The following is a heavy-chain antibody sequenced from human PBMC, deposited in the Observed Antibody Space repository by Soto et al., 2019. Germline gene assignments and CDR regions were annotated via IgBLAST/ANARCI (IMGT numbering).Heavy chain of an antibody. CDR2: IYPSGST. CDR1: SDSISSTKW. J-gene: IGHJ4*02. V-gene: IGHV4-4*02. CDR3: ARSWNDYLFY. D-gene: IGHD4-17*01. Sequence: SETVSLTCAVSSDSISSTKWWSWVRQSPGKGLEWIGEIYPSGSTNYNPSLKSRVTISEDRSKNQFSLKLTSVTAADTAVYYCARSWNDYLFYWGQGTLVTVSS.